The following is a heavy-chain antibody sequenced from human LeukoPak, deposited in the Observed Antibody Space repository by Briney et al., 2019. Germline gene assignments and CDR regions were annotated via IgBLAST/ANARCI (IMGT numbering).Heavy chain of an antibody. CDR3: ARGPGSYYNLDY. D-gene: IGHD3-10*01. V-gene: IGHV3-30-3*01. J-gene: IGHJ4*02. CDR2: ISYDGSNK. Sequence: TGGSLRLSCAASGFTFSSYAMHWVRQAPGKGLEWVAVISYDGSNKYYADSVKGRFTISRDNSKNTLYLQMNSLRAEDTAVYYCARGPGSYYNLDYWGQGTLVTVSS. CDR1: GFTFSSYA.